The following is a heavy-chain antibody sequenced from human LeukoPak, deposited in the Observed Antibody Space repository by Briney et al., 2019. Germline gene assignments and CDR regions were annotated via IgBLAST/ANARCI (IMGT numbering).Heavy chain of an antibody. V-gene: IGHV1-18*01. D-gene: IGHD3-22*01. Sequence: GASVKVSCKASGYTFTSYGISWVRQAPGQGLEWMGWISAYNGNTNYAQKLQGRVTMTTDTSTSTAYMELRSLRSDDTAVYYCARDYYYDSSGYLDYWGQGTLVTVSS. CDR3: ARDYYYDSSGYLDY. CDR2: ISAYNGNT. J-gene: IGHJ4*02. CDR1: GYTFTSYG.